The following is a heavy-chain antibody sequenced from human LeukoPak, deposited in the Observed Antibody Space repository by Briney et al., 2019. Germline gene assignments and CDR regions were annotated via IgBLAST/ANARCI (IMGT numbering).Heavy chain of an antibody. J-gene: IGHJ3*02. Sequence: GGSLRLSCAASGFTFSSYWMGWVRQAPGKGLEWVANINKDGGEKYYVDSVKGRFTISRDNAKNSLYLQMNSLRAEDTAVYYCARESRSVAFDIWGQGTMVTVSS. D-gene: IGHD2-15*01. CDR1: GFTFSSYW. CDR3: ARESRSVAFDI. V-gene: IGHV3-7*01. CDR2: INKDGGEK.